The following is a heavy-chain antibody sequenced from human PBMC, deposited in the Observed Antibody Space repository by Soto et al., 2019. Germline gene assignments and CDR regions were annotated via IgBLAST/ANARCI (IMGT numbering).Heavy chain of an antibody. J-gene: IGHJ6*02. Sequence: ESLKISCKGSGYSFTSYWIGWVRQMPGKGLGWMGIIYPGDSDTRYSPSFQGQVTISADKSISTAYLQWSSLKASDTAKYYCARSSGWYGGKYYYYGMDVWGQGTTVTVSS. CDR2: IYPGDSDT. V-gene: IGHV5-51*01. D-gene: IGHD6-19*01. CDR3: ARSSGWYGGKYYYYGMDV. CDR1: GYSFTSYW.